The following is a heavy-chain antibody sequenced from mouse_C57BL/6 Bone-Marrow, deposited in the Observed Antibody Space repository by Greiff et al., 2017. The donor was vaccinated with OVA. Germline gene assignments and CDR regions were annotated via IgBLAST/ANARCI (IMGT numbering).Heavy chain of an antibody. D-gene: IGHD1-1*01. CDR3: ARRGGLNYYGSSYAY. Sequence: QVHVKQSGAELVKPGASVKISCKASGYAFSSYWMNWVKQRPGKGLEWIGQIYPGDGDTNYNGKFKGKATLTADKSSSTAYMQLSSLTSEDSAVYFCARRGGLNYYGSSYAYWGQGTLVTVSA. CDR1: GYAFSSYW. V-gene: IGHV1-80*01. J-gene: IGHJ3*01. CDR2: IYPGDGDT.